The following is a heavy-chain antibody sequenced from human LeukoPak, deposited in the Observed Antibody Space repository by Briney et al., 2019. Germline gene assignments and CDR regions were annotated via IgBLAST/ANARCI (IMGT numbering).Heavy chain of an antibody. CDR3: AKDLTLYGDFPYFDS. CDR2: VTPNGGGT. J-gene: IGHJ4*02. CDR1: GFTFSTYA. Sequence: GGSLRLSCSASGFTFSTYAMTRVRQAPGKGLEWVAAVTPNGGGTYYTGSVEGRFTISRDNSKNTLFLQMSSLRAEDTALYYCAKDLTLYGDFPYFDSWGQGTPVTVSS. D-gene: IGHD4-17*01. V-gene: IGHV3-23*01.